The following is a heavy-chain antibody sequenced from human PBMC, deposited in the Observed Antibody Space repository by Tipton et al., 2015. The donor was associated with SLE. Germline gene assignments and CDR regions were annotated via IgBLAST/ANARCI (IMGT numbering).Heavy chain of an antibody. CDR3: ARVRGMGSSGYGFDY. D-gene: IGHD3-22*01. V-gene: IGHV4-4*07. J-gene: IGHJ4*02. Sequence: TLSLTCTVSGGSISSYYWSWIRQPAGKGLEWIGRIYTSGSTTYNPSLKSRVTMSVDTSKNQFSLKLSSVTAADTAVYYCARVRGMGSSGYGFDYWGQGTLVTVSS. CDR2: IYTSGST. CDR1: GGSISSYY.